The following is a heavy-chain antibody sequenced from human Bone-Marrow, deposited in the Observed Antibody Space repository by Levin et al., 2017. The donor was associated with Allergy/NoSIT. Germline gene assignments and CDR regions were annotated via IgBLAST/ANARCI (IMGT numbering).Heavy chain of an antibody. CDR1: GDSIRSSTDY. J-gene: IGHJ4*02. CDR2: IYGGGST. D-gene: IGHD3-10*01. V-gene: IGHV4-61*02. CDR3: ARGSGSYYNPLLHF. Sequence: LRLSCKVSGDSIRSSTDYWSWIRQPAGKGLEWIGRIYGGGSTDYDPSLQSRVTISRETSKNHFSLTLKSVTAADTAVYYCARGSGSYYNPLLHFWGQGIPVTVSS.